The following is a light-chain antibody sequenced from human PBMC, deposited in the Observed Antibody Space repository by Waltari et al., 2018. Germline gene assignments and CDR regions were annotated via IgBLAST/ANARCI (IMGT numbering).Light chain of an antibody. CDR3: CSYSGTIPFV. J-gene: IGLJ1*01. V-gene: IGLV2-23*02. Sequence: QSALTQTASVSGSPGQSITISCTGTSSDIGSFNLVSWYQQHPGKAPKLMIYDVSQRPSVVSNRFSGSKSANTASLTISGLQAEDEADYYCCSYSGTIPFVFGTGTKVTVL. CDR2: DVS. CDR1: SSDIGSFNL.